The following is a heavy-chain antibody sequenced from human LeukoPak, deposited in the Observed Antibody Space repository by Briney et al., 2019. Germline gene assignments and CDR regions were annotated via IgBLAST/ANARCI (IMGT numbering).Heavy chain of an antibody. CDR2: IYYTGST. D-gene: IGHD4-11*01. V-gene: IGHV4-59*01. CDR3: ARDGELTTNHLDC. Sequence: PSETLSLTCTVSGGSISSYYWSWIRQPPGKGLEWIGYIYYTGSTNYNPSLKSRVTISVDTAKNQFSLKLASVTAADTALYYCARDGELTTNHLDCWGQGTLVTVPS. J-gene: IGHJ4*02. CDR1: GGSISSYY.